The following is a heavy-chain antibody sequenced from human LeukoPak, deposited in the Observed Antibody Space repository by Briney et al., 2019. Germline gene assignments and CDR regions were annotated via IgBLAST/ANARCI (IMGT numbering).Heavy chain of an antibody. CDR2: INPNSGGT. J-gene: IGHJ6*03. D-gene: IGHD2-2*01. CDR1: GYTFTGYY. V-gene: IGHV1-2*02. CDR3: ARDNTRYCSSTSCPTYYYYYYYMDV. Sequence: ASVKVSCKASGYTFTGYYMHWVRQAPGQGLEWMGWINPNSGGTNYAQKFQGRVTITADESTSTAYMELSSLRSEDTAVYYCARDNTRYCSSTSCPTYYYYYYYMDVWGKGTTVTVSS.